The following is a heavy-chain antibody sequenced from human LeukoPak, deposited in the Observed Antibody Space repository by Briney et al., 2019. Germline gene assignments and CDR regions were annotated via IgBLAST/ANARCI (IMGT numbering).Heavy chain of an antibody. V-gene: IGHV1-46*01. CDR1: GYTFTSYY. D-gene: IGHD6-13*01. CDR2: INPSGGST. J-gene: IGHJ4*02. CDR3: ARLYSRSPGDDY. Sequence: ASVKVSCKASGYTFTSYYMHWVRQAPGQGLEWMGIINPSGGSTSYAQKFQGRVTMTRDMSTSTVYMELSSLRSEDSAVYYCARLYSRSPGDDYWGRGTLVTVSS.